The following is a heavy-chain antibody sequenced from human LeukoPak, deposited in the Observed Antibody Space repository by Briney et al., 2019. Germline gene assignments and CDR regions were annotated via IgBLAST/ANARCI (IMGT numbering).Heavy chain of an antibody. Sequence: SETLSLTCTVSGGSISSYYWSWIRQPPGEGLEWIGYIYYSGSTNYNPSLKSRVTISVDTSKNQFSLKLSSVTAADTAVYYCARVGSSGWSQKYYFDYWGQGTLVTVSS. V-gene: IGHV4-59*01. D-gene: IGHD6-19*01. CDR1: GGSISSYY. CDR2: IYYSGST. J-gene: IGHJ4*02. CDR3: ARVGSSGWSQKYYFDY.